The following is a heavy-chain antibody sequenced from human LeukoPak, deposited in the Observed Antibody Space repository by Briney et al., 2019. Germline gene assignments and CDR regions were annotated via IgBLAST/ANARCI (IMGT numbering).Heavy chain of an antibody. CDR3: ARVYSSSWYSAGYYYYYMDV. Sequence: ASVKVSCKASGYTFTSYDINWVRQATGQGLEWMGWMNPNSGNTGYAQKFQGRVTITRNTSISTAYMELSSLRSEDTAVYYCARVYSSSWYSAGYYYYYMDVWGKGTTVTVSS. V-gene: IGHV1-8*03. CDR2: MNPNSGNT. D-gene: IGHD6-13*01. CDR1: GYTFTSYD. J-gene: IGHJ6*03.